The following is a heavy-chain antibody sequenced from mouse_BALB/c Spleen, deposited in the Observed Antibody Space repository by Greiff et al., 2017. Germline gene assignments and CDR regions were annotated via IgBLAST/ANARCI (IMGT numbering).Heavy chain of an antibody. J-gene: IGHJ4*01. V-gene: IGHV4-1*02. CDR2: INPDSSTI. Sequence: EVKLQESGGGLVQPGGSLKLSCAASGFDFSRYWMSWVRQAPGKGLEWIGEINPDSSTINYTPSLKDKFIISRDNAKNTLYLQMSKVRSEDTALYYCARIFYYYGSSYAMDYWGQGTSVTVSS. CDR1: GFDFSRYW. D-gene: IGHD1-1*01. CDR3: ARIFYYYGSSYAMDY.